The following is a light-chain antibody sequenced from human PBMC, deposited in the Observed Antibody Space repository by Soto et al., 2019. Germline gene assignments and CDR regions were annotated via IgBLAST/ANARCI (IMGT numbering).Light chain of an antibody. CDR3: QQYNTWPYT. J-gene: IGKJ2*01. CDR2: DAS. Sequence: EIVMTQSPATLSVSPGERATLFCRASQSVSSNLVWYQRKPGQAPRLLIYDASTRATGIPARFSGSGSGTEFTLTISSLQSEDLAVFYCQQYNTWPYTFGQGTKLEIK. V-gene: IGKV3-15*01. CDR1: QSVSSN.